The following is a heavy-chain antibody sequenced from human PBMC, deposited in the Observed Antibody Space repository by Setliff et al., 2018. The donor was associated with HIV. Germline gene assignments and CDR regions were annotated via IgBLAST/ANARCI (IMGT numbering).Heavy chain of an antibody. D-gene: IGHD2-8*02. CDR1: EFTFRTHA. Sequence: PGGSLRLSCAASEFTFRTHAMSWVRQAPGKGLEWVSGISGSGGSTYYADSAKGRFTISRDNSKNTLFMRMNSLRADDTAVYYCATARPRHLVSTNPPYYFDYWGQGTLVTVSS. J-gene: IGHJ4*02. CDR2: ISGSGGST. V-gene: IGHV3-23*01. CDR3: ATARPRHLVSTNPPYYFDY.